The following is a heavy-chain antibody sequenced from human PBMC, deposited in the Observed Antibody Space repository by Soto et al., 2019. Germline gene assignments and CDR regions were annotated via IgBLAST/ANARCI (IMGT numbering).Heavy chain of an antibody. J-gene: IGHJ4*02. Sequence: QVQVVESGGGVVQPGRSLRLSCAASGFPFSCYTMHWLRQAPGNGLEWVAVMSFDGGNRYYADSVEDRFSISRDNFKSTLYLQMNSLRADDTAAYYCAKTTFYHGSGSYFPFDYWGQGTLVTVSS. CDR1: GFPFSCYT. CDR3: AKTTFYHGSGSYFPFDY. D-gene: IGHD3-10*01. CDR2: MSFDGGNR. V-gene: IGHV3-30-3*01.